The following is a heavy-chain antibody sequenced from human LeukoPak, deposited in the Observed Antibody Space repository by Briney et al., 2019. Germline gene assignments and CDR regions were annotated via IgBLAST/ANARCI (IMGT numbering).Heavy chain of an antibody. CDR2: IIPILGIA. Sequence: SVKVSCKASGGTFSSYAISWVRQAPGQGLEWMGRIIPILGIANYAQKFQGRVTITADKSTSTAYMELSSLRSEDTAVYYCARDRGGSSWYYYYGMDVWGQGTTVTVSS. J-gene: IGHJ6*02. D-gene: IGHD6-13*01. V-gene: IGHV1-69*04. CDR3: ARDRGGSSWYYYYGMDV. CDR1: GGTFSSYA.